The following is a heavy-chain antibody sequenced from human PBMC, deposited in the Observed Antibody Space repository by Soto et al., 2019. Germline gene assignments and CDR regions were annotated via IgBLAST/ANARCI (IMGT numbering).Heavy chain of an antibody. Sequence: SETLFLPCPVPGCSHNHSNYYWGRIRLPSGKWLEWIGSIYYSGSTYYNPSLNSRVTISVDTSKIQFSLKLSSVTAADTAVYYCARQRDGYNPIDYWGQGTLVTVSS. J-gene: IGHJ4*02. D-gene: IGHD5-12*01. V-gene: IGHV4-39*01. CDR2: IYYSGST. CDR1: GCSHNHSNYY. CDR3: ARQRDGYNPIDY.